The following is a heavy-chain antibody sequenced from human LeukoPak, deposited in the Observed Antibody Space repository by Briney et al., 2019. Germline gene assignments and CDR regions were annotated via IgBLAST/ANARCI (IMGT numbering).Heavy chain of an antibody. J-gene: IGHJ3*02. CDR3: ARVVMVSSGYTDAFDI. CDR1: GGTFSSYA. CDR2: INPSGGST. V-gene: IGHV1-46*01. D-gene: IGHD3-22*01. Sequence: ASVKVSCKASGGTFSSYAISWVRQAPGQGLEWMGIINPSGGSTSYAQKFQGRVTMTRDMSTSTVYMELSSLRSEDTAVYYCARVVMVSSGYTDAFDIWGQGTMVTVSS.